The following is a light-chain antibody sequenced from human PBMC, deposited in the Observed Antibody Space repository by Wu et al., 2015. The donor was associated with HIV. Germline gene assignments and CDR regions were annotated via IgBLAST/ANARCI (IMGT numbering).Light chain of an antibody. J-gene: IGKJ4*01. CDR1: QSIKSN. Sequence: AIRMTQSPSSLSASTGDSITLTCRASQSIKSNLAWYQQKPGKAPELLIYSASTLQSGVTSRFSGSGSGTDFTLTISCLQSEDFATYYCQQYDTYPLTFGGGTKVEIK. CDR2: SAS. V-gene: IGKV1-8*01. CDR3: QQYDTYPLT.